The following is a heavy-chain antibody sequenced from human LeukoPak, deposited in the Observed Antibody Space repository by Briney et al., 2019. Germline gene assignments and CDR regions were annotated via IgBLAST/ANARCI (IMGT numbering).Heavy chain of an antibody. CDR1: GFTFSSYS. V-gene: IGHV3-21*01. J-gene: IGHJ3*02. Sequence: GGSLRLSCAASGFTFSSYSMNWVRQAPGKGLEWVSSISSSSSYIYYADSVKGRFTISRDNAKNSLYLQMNSLRAEDTAVYYCARGKKPHYDFWSGSLGAFDIWGQGTMVTVSS. CDR3: ARGKKPHYDFWSGSLGAFDI. D-gene: IGHD3-3*01. CDR2: ISSSSSYI.